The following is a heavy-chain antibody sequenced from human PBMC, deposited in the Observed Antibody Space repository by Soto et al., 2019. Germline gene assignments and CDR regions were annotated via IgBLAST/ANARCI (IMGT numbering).Heavy chain of an antibody. CDR1: GYTFSNYG. CDR2: ISLYSDGT. J-gene: IGHJ5*02. V-gene: IGHV1-18*01. D-gene: IGHD2-2*01. Sequence: QVQLVQSGGEVKRPGASVKVSCKTSGYTFSNYGITWVRQAPGQPLEWLGRISLYSDGTNYAQKFQGRVSMTTDTSTTTAYMELRSLRSADTAVYYCARVVPGAEAWFGPWGQGTPVTVSS. CDR3: ARVVPGAEAWFGP.